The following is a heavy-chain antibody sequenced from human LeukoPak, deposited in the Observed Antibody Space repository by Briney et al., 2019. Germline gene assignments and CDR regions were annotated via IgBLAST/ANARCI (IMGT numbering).Heavy chain of an antibody. J-gene: IGHJ4*02. CDR1: GGTFSSYA. CDR2: IIPIFGTA. Sequence: ASVKVSCKASGGTFSSYAISWVRQAPGQGLEWMGGIIPIFGTANYAQKFQGRVTITADKSTSTAYMELSSLRSEDKSGYYCASLAVAAPFHFDCWGQGTLVTVSS. CDR3: ASLAVAAPFHFDC. V-gene: IGHV1-69*06. D-gene: IGHD6-19*01.